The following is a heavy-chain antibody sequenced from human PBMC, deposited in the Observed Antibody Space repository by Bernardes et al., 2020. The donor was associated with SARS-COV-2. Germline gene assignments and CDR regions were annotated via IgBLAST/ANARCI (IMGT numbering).Heavy chain of an antibody. D-gene: IGHD1-20*01. CDR3: ARVDFNNLYFFDS. J-gene: IGHJ4*02. V-gene: IGHV3-21*01. CDR1: CFTFRSYS. Sequence: GGSLIISCAGPCFTFRSYSMNWVRQAPGKGLEWVSSIRTASKYISYVASVRGRVTISRDNAKKSLYLQMNSLRAEDTAVYYCARVDFNNLYFFDSWGQGTLVTVSS. CDR2: IRTASKYI.